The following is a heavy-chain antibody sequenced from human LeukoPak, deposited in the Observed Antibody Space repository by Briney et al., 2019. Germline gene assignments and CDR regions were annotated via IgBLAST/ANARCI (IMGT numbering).Heavy chain of an antibody. CDR2: INPNSDAT. V-gene: IGHV1-2*02. Sequence: GASVKVSCKASGYTFTGYYMHWVRQAPGQGLEWMGWINPNSDATNYAQKFQARVTMTRDTSISTAYMELSRLRSDDTAVYYCASYYYGSGSRLDYWGQGTLVTVSS. CDR1: GYTFTGYY. D-gene: IGHD3-10*01. CDR3: ASYYYGSGSRLDY. J-gene: IGHJ4*02.